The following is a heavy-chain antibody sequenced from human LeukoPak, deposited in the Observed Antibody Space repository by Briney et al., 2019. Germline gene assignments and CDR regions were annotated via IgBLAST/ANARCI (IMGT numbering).Heavy chain of an antibody. Sequence: PGGSLSLSCAASGFTFSDYYMSWIRQAPGKGLEWISYISSSDSTIYYADSVKGRFTISRDNAKNSLFLQMNSLRAEDTAVYYCARGRTYGPFDYWGQGTLVTVSS. D-gene: IGHD4-17*01. CDR3: ARGRTYGPFDY. CDR2: ISSSDSTI. V-gene: IGHV3-11*01. CDR1: GFTFSDYY. J-gene: IGHJ4*02.